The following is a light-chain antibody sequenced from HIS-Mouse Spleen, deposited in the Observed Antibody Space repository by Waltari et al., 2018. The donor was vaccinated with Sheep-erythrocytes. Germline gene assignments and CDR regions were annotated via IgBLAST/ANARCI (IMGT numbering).Light chain of an antibody. J-gene: IGLJ1*01. CDR3: CSYAGSYNHV. Sequence: QSALTQPGSVSGSPGQSVTISCTGTSSDVGGYNYVSWYQQHPGNAPKLMIYDVSKRPSGVPDRFSGSKSGNTASLTISGLQAEDEADYYCCSYAGSYNHVFATGTKVTVL. CDR2: DVS. V-gene: IGLV2-11*01. CDR1: SSDVGGYNY.